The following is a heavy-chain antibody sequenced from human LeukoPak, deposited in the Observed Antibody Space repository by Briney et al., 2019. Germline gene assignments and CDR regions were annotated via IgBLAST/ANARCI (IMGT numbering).Heavy chain of an antibody. CDR3: AVWKGYHDFWSGPFDY. D-gene: IGHD3-3*01. Sequence: ASVKVSCKPSGYTFTGRHIHWVRQAPGQGPEWMGWINPNNGVTNFAQKFQGRVTMTSDTSVSTAYMELSSLRSDDTAVYYCAVWKGYHDFWSGPFDYWGQGTRVSVSS. CDR1: GYTFTGRH. J-gene: IGHJ4*02. V-gene: IGHV1-2*02. CDR2: INPNNGVT.